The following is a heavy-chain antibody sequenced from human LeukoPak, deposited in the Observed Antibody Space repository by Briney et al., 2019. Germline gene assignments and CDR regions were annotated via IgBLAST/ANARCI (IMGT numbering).Heavy chain of an antibody. J-gene: IGHJ4*02. V-gene: IGHV1-2*02. CDR3: ARDVRSSSSGLSDY. CDR2: INPNSGGT. Sequence: INPNSGGTNYPQKFQGRVTITRDTSISTAYMELSRLRSDDTAVYYCARDVRSSSSGLSDYWGQGTLVTVSS. D-gene: IGHD6-6*01.